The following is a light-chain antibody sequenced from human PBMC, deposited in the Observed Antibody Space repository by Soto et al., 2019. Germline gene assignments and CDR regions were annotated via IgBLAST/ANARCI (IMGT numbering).Light chain of an antibody. V-gene: IGLV1-47*01. Sequence: QSVLTQAPSASGTPGQRVTISCSGSSSNIGREYVYWYQQFPGTAPKLLIQWDIQRPSGVPDRFSGSKSGNTASLTVSGLQAEDEADYYCSSFVGSPVVFGGGTQLTVL. CDR1: SSNIGREY. J-gene: IGLJ2*01. CDR2: WDI. CDR3: SSFVGSPVV.